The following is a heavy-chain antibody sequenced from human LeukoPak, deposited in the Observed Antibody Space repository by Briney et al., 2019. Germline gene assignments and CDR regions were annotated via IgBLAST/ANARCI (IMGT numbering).Heavy chain of an antibody. V-gene: IGHV3-74*03. J-gene: IGHJ4*02. Sequence: GGSLRLSRAASGFTFSNYWIHWVRQAPGKGLVWVSRIDNAGSITTYADSVKGRFTISRDNAENTLYLQMNSLRVEDTAVYYCVRSAFHAGSGNYYDYWGQGTLVTVSS. D-gene: IGHD3-22*01. CDR1: GFTFSNYW. CDR2: IDNAGSIT. CDR3: VRSAFHAGSGNYYDY.